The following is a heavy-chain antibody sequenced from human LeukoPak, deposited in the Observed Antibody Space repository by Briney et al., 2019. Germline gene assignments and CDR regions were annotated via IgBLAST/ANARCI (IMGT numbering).Heavy chain of an antibody. CDR3: AREELWLLSLPWYFDL. CDR2: VSSSSSTI. J-gene: IGHJ2*01. D-gene: IGHD5-18*01. Sequence: PGGSLRLSCAASGLTFSTYSMNWVRQAPGKGLEWVSYVSSSSSTIYYADSVKGRFTISRDNAKNSLYLQMNSLRAEDTAVYYCAREELWLLSLPWYFDLWGRGTLVTVSS. V-gene: IGHV3-48*04. CDR1: GLTFSTYS.